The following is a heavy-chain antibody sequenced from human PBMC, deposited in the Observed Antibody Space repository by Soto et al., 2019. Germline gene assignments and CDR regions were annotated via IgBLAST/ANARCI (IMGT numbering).Heavy chain of an antibody. J-gene: IGHJ5*02. Sequence: QVQLVESGGGVVQPGRSLRLSCAASGFTFSSYAMHWVRQAPGKGLEWVTIISYDGNNKYDADSVKGRFTISRDNSKNTLYLQMNSLRPEDTAVYYCARQSSSLSFDHWGQGTLVTVSS. CDR1: GFTFSSYA. D-gene: IGHD6-6*01. CDR2: ISYDGNNK. CDR3: ARQSSSLSFDH. V-gene: IGHV3-30-3*01.